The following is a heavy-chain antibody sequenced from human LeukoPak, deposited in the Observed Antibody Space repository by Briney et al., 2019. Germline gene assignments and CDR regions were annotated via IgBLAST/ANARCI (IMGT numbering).Heavy chain of an antibody. J-gene: IGHJ4*02. CDR1: GGTFSSYA. CDR3: ARDRTFDY. CDR2: IIPIFGTA. V-gene: IGHV1-69*05. Sequence: SVKVSCKASGGTFSSYAISWVRQAPGQGLEWMGGIIPIFGTANYAQKLQGRVTMTTDTSTSTAYMELRSPRSDDTALYYCARDRTFDYWGQGTLVAVSS.